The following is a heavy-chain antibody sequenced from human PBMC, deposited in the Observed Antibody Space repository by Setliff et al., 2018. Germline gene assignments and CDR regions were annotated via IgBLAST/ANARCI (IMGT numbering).Heavy chain of an antibody. V-gene: IGHV4-39*01. J-gene: IGHJ4*02. Sequence: PSETLSLTCTVSGASITNINYYWGLFRQPPGKGLEWIGSIFYSGRTFYNPSLKSRVTISVDTSKNQFSLTLSSVTAADTAVYYCARLPNYVWGSPVDYWGQGTLVTVSS. CDR1: GASITNINYY. CDR3: ARLPNYVWGSPVDY. D-gene: IGHD3-16*01. CDR2: IFYSGRT.